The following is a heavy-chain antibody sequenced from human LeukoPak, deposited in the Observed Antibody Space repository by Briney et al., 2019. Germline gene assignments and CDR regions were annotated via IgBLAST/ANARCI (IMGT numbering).Heavy chain of an antibody. CDR2: INPNSGGT. J-gene: IGHJ5*02. V-gene: IGHV1-2*02. CDR1: GYTFIGYY. CDR3: ARGDYPPIRFDP. D-gene: IGHD2-2*02. Sequence: ASVKVSCKASGYTFIGYYMHWVRQAPGQGLEWMGWINPNSGGTNYAQKFQGRVTMTRDTSISTAYMEMSSLRSDDTAVYYCARGDYPPIRFDPWGQGTLVTVSS.